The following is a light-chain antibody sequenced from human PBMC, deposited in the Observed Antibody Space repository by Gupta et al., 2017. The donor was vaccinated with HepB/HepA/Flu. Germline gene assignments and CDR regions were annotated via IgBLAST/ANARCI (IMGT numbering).Light chain of an antibody. CDR2: GAS. J-gene: IGKJ2*01. Sequence: EVVMTQSPATLSVFPGERATLSCRASESVSSNLAWYQQRPGQAPRVLIYGASTRATGIPARFSGSGSGTEFTLTISSLQSEDFAAYYCQQYNNWPYTFGRGTKLEIK. V-gene: IGKV3-15*01. CDR1: ESVSSN. CDR3: QQYNNWPYT.